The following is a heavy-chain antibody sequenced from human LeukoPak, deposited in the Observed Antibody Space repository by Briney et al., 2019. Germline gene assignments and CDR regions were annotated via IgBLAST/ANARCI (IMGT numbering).Heavy chain of an antibody. Sequence: PSETLSLTCAINGASFTSAYWNWIRQPPGKGLEWIGEINHAGTTSYNPSLKSRVTISVDMSKNQFSLNLTSVTAADTAVYYCAGVLGTPGPGGPGTLVTVSS. CDR1: GASFTSAY. V-gene: IGHV4-34*01. CDR3: AGVLGTPGP. CDR2: INHAGTT. D-gene: IGHD2-15*01. J-gene: IGHJ5*02.